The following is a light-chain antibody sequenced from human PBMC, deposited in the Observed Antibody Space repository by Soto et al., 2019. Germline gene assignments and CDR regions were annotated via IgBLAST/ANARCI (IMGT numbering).Light chain of an antibody. J-gene: IGLJ2*01. CDR2: DVT. CDR1: SSDIGVYNY. CDR3: TSYRGSGIFEV. V-gene: IGLV2-14*01. Sequence: QSVLTQPASVYGSPGQSITISCTGTSSDIGVYNYVSWYQQHPGKAPKLMIYDVTKRPSGVSNRFSGSKSGNTASLTISGLQAEDEADYYCTSYRGSGIFEVFGGGTKLTVL.